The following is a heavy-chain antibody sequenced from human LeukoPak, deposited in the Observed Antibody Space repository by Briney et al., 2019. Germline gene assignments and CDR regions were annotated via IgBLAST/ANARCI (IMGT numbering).Heavy chain of an antibody. Sequence: ASVKVSCKASGYTFIDYYMHWVRQAPGQGLEWMGWINPNSGGTNYAQNFQGRVTMTRDTSIRTVYMELSRLRSDDTAVYYCARYYDSSGYDHDYWGQGTLVTVSS. D-gene: IGHD3-22*01. CDR3: ARYYDSSGYDHDY. V-gene: IGHV1-2*02. CDR1: GYTFIDYY. CDR2: INPNSGGT. J-gene: IGHJ4*02.